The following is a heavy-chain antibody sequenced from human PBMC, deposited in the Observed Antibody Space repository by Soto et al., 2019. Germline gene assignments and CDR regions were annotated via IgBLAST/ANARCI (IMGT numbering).Heavy chain of an antibody. CDR2: IIPIFGTA. D-gene: IGHD5-12*01. V-gene: IGHV1-69*13. CDR1: GGTFSSYA. CDR3: ARRAEYAYVWCCSRYSGYYFYGMDV. J-gene: IGHJ6*02. Sequence: ASVKVSCKASGGTFSSYAISWVRQAPGQGLEWMGGIIPIFGTANYAQKFQGRVTITADESTSTAYMELSSLRSEDTAVYYSARRAEYAYVWCCSRYSGYYFYGMDVWGQGTMVTVSS.